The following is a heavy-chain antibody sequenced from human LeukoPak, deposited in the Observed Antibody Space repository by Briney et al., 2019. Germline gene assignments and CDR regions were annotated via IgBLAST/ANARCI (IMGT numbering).Heavy chain of an antibody. CDR1: GFIFRSYG. D-gene: IGHD3/OR15-3a*01. Sequence: GGSLRLSRVASGFIFRSYGMNWVRQAPGKGLEWVSGIYTNGRDTRYADSVKGRFTISRDNSKNTLYLQMHSLRVEDTAVYYCAHLVWEYVGGLDVWGQGTTVTVSS. CDR3: AHLVWEYVGGLDV. J-gene: IGHJ6*02. V-gene: IGHV3-23*05. CDR2: IYTNGRDT.